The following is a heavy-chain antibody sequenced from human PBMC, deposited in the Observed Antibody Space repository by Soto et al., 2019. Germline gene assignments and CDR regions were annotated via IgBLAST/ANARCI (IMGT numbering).Heavy chain of an antibody. V-gene: IGHV4-31*03. Sequence: QVQLQESGPGLVKPSQTLSLSCTVSGGSIRSGGYYWTWIRQHPGKCLEWIGYTYYSGYTNYNPSLKSRGTISVDASKNQFSVKLSSVTAADTAVYYCARVLSTAAVDYWGQGTLVTVSS. J-gene: IGHJ4*02. CDR1: GGSIRSGGYY. CDR2: TYYSGYT. CDR3: ARVLSTAAVDY. D-gene: IGHD6-13*01.